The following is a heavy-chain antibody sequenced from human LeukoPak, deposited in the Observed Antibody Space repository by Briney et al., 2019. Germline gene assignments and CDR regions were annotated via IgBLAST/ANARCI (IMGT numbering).Heavy chain of an antibody. D-gene: IGHD2-8*01. V-gene: IGHV3-7*01. CDR3: ARDPGGVVYFDY. J-gene: IGHJ4*02. CDR1: VSTLNTYW. Sequence: GGSLRLSCAASVSTLNTYWMTWFRQTPGKGLEWVASLKQDGSDKYYADSVKGRFTISRDNSKNTLYLQMNTLRAEDTAVYYCARDPGGVVYFDYWGQGTLVTVSS. CDR2: LKQDGSDK.